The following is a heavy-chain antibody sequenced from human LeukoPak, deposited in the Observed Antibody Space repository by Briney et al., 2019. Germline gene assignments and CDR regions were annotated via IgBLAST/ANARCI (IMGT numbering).Heavy chain of an antibody. D-gene: IGHD6-6*01. V-gene: IGHV6-1*01. J-gene: IGHJ4*02. Sequence: SQTLSLTCAISGDTVSSNSAAWNWIRQPPSRGLEWLGRTYYRSKCYIDYAVTVKSRITINPATSKNQFSLQLTSVTTADTAVYYCARGSHSSSSWYYWGQGTLVTVSS. CDR2: TYYRSKCYI. CDR3: ARGSHSSSSWYY. CDR1: GDTVSSNSAA.